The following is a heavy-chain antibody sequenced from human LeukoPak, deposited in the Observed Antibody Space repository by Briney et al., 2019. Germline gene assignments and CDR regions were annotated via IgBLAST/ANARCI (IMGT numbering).Heavy chain of an antibody. CDR1: GFNVTHYV. CDR3: ARTERFDP. Sequence: GGSLRLSCVGSGFNVTHYVMTWVRQAPGKGLEWVSAINRNGRIKNYADSVKGRFTISRDISRSTVYLQMTSLRAEDTAVYYCARTERFDPWGQGTQVTVSS. CDR2: INRNGRIK. V-gene: IGHV3-23*01. D-gene: IGHD1-1*01. J-gene: IGHJ5*02.